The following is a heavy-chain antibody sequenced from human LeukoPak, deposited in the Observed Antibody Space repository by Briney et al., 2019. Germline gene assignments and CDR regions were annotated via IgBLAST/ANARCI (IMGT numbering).Heavy chain of an antibody. J-gene: IGHJ4*02. CDR3: ARGEMVYAINFDY. CDR2: IYYSGST. CDR1: GGSISSYY. Sequence: SSETLSLTCTVSGGSISSYYWSWIRQPPGKGLEWIGYIYYSGSTSYNPSLKSRVTISVDTSKNQFSLKLSSVTAADTAVYYCARGEMVYAINFDYWGQGTLVTVSS. V-gene: IGHV4-59*01. D-gene: IGHD2-8*01.